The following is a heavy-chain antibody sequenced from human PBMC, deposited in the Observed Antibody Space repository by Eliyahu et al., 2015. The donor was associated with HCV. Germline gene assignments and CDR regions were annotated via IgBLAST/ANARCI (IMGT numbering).Heavy chain of an antibody. D-gene: IGHD2-2*02. J-gene: IGHJ4*02. V-gene: IGHV3-30*02. CDR2: IXFDGSGA. CDR1: GFIFGSLG. Sequence: QVHLVDSGGGVVQPGGSLXLSCAASGFIFGSLGMHWVRQVPGKGLEWVAFIXFDGSGAYYPDSXKGRFSVSRDNXKNTLYLQMNSLRLEDTAVYYCAKGVGWAIDYWGQGTLVTVSS. CDR3: AKGVGWAIDY.